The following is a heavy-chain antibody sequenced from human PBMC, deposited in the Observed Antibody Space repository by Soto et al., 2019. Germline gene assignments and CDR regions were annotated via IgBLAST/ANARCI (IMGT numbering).Heavy chain of an antibody. CDR2: IYYSGST. CDR1: GGSISSSSYY. J-gene: IGHJ4*02. Sequence: QLQLQESGPGLVKPSETLSLTCTVSGGSISSSSYYWGWIRQPPGKGLEWIGSIYYSGSTYYNPSPNSRLTISVDTSKNPFSLKLSSVTAADAAVYYWAVPPPSQRGQGTLVTVSS. V-gene: IGHV4-39*01. CDR3: AVPPPSQ.